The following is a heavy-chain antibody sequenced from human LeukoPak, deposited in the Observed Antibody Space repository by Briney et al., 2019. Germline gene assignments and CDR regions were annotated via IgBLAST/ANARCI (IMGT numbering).Heavy chain of an antibody. J-gene: IGHJ4*02. CDR1: GYLFTTYG. D-gene: IGHD3-22*01. Sequence: ASVKVSCKTSGYLFTTYGISWVRQAPGQGLEWMGWISGYSGKANYAQKLQDRDTMTTDTSTNTAYMELRSLRSDDTAVYYCGRGPFYYDIDWGQGTLITVSS. V-gene: IGHV1-18*01. CDR3: GRGPFYYDID. CDR2: ISGYSGKA.